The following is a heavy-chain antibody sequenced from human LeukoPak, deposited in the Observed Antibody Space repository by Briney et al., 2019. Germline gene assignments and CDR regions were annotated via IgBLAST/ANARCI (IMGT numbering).Heavy chain of an antibody. CDR2: IYPGDSDT. J-gene: IGHJ4*02. CDR3: ARLADCSSTSCLGFDY. D-gene: IGHD2-2*01. V-gene: IGHV5-51*01. CDR1: GYSFTSYW. Sequence: GESLKISCKGSGYSFTSYWIGWVRQMPGKGLEWMGIIYPGDSDTRYSPSFQGQVTISADKSISTAYLQWSSLKASDTAMYYCARLADCSSTSCLGFDYWGQGTLVTVSS.